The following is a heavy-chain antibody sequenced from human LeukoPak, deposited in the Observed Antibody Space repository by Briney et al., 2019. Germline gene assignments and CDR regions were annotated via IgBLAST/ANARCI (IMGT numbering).Heavy chain of an antibody. V-gene: IGHV4-59*01. J-gene: IGHJ3*02. CDR3: ARRTLGIGGAFDI. CDR2: IYYSGST. Sequence: PSETLSLTCTVSGGSISSYYWSWIRQPPGKGLEWIGYIYYSGSTNYNPSLKSRVTISVDTSKNQFSLKLSSVTAADTAVYYCARRTLGIGGAFDIWGQGTMVTVSS. D-gene: IGHD7-27*01. CDR1: GGSISSYY.